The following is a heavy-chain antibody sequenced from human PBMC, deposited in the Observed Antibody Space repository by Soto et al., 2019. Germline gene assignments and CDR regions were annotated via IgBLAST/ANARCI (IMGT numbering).Heavy chain of an antibody. CDR2: INPDGRRT. V-gene: IGHV3-74*01. Sequence: PGGSLRLSCGVSGFSFSRYWMHWVRQAPGKGLVWVSRINPDGRRTDYADSVQGRFTVSRDNAKNMLFLQINSLRAEDTAVYYCTGAPDCSGGPCNSGHSYYGLPVWGPGTTVTVSS. J-gene: IGHJ6*02. CDR3: TGAPDCSGGPCNSGHSYYGLPV. D-gene: IGHD2-15*01. CDR1: GFSFSRYW.